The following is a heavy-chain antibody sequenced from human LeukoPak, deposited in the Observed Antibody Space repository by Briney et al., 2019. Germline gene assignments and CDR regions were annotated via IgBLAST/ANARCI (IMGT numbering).Heavy chain of an antibody. J-gene: IGHJ5*02. Sequence: ASVKVSCKASGYTFTSYGISWVRQAPGQGLEWMGWISAYNGNTNYAQKLQGRVTMTTDTSTSTAYMELRSLRSDDTAVYYCARAGFLKGMIVVVLNWFDPWGQGTLVTVSS. CDR2: ISAYNGNT. V-gene: IGHV1-18*01. CDR1: GYTFTSYG. CDR3: ARAGFLKGMIVVVLNWFDP. D-gene: IGHD3-22*01.